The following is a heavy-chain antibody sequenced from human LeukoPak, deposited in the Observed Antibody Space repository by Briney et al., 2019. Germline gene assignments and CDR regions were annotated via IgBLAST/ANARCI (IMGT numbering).Heavy chain of an antibody. CDR2: ISSSGNTI. Sequence: KPGGSLRLSCAASGFTFSSYSMNWVRQAPGKGLEWVSYISSSGNTIYYADSVKGRFTISRDNAKNSLYLQMNSLRAEDTAVYYCARGEYDDYARVDYWGQGTLVTVSS. CDR3: ARGEYDDYARVDY. D-gene: IGHD4-17*01. J-gene: IGHJ4*02. CDR1: GFTFSSYS. V-gene: IGHV3-48*04.